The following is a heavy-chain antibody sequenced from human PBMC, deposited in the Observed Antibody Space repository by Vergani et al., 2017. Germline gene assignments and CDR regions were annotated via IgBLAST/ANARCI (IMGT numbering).Heavy chain of an antibody. CDR1: GFTFSSYS. CDR2: ISSSSSTI. J-gene: IGHJ4*02. CDR3: ARGRKNYDYVWGSYRHSGEEFDY. D-gene: IGHD3-16*02. V-gene: IGHV3-48*02. Sequence: EVQLVESGGGLVQPGGSLRLSCAASGFTFSSYSMNWVRQAPGKGLEWVSYISSSSSTIYYADSVKGRFTISRDNAKNSLYLQMNSLRDEDTAVYYCARGRKNYDYVWGSYRHSGEEFDYWGQGTLVTVSS.